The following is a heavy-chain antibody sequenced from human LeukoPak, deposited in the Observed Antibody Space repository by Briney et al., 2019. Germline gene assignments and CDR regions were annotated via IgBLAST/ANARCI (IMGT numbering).Heavy chain of an antibody. D-gene: IGHD1-26*01. Sequence: GGSLRLSCTASGFTFGDYAMSWVRQAPGKGLEWVGFIRSKAYGGTTEYAASVKGRFTISRDDSKSIAYLQMNSLKTEDTAVYYCTRGEWVLPDYWGQGTLVTVSS. V-gene: IGHV3-49*04. CDR2: IRSKAYGGTT. J-gene: IGHJ4*02. CDR3: TRGEWVLPDY. CDR1: GFTFGDYA.